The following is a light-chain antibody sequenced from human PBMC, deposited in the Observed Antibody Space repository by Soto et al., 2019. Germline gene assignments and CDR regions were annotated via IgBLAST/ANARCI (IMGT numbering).Light chain of an antibody. Sequence: DIQMTQSPSTLSASVGDRVTITCRASQSISSWLAWYQQKPGRAPNLLIYEAPILETGVPSRFSGSGSGTEFTLTISSLQPDDFATYYCRHYYSYPISFGQGTRLEIK. CDR1: QSISSW. CDR3: RHYYSYPIS. V-gene: IGKV1-5*03. J-gene: IGKJ5*01. CDR2: EAP.